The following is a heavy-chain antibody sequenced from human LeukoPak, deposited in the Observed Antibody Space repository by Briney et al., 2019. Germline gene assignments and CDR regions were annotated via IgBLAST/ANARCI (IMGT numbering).Heavy chain of an antibody. D-gene: IGHD3-3*02. Sequence: PSETLSLTCTVYGGAFSGYYWSWIRQPPGKGLEGIGEINHRRITNYNPSLKSRVTMSVDTSKNQFSLNLSSVPVADTGVYYCARHFWGSTVYNGNYGFDYWGQGTLVTVSS. CDR1: GGAFSGYY. CDR2: INHRRIT. V-gene: IGHV4-34*01. CDR3: ARHFWGSTVYNGNYGFDY. J-gene: IGHJ4*02.